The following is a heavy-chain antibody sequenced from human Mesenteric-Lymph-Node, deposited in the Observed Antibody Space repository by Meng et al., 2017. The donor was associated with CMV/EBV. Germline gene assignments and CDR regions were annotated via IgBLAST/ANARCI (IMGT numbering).Heavy chain of an antibody. CDR3: AGAFYNAYGEPDYDLDI. CDR1: GFTFSSYS. Sequence: GESLKISCAASGFTFSSYSMNWVRQAPGKGLEWVSSISSSSSYIYYADSVKGRFTISRDNAKNSLYLQMNSLGAEDTALYYCAGAFYNAYGEPDYDLDIWGQGTMVTVSS. D-gene: IGHD4-17*01. J-gene: IGHJ3*02. CDR2: ISSSSSYI. V-gene: IGHV3-21*01.